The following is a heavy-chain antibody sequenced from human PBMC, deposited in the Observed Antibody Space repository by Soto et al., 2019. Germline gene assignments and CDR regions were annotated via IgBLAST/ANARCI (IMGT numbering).Heavy chain of an antibody. J-gene: IGHJ4*02. CDR3: ARGRTPLPLAIEYYFDY. CDR1: GFTFSHFP. Sequence: QVQLVESGGSVVQPGRSLRLSCAASGFTFSHFPMHWVRQSPGRGLEWMAVISYDGTTENYADSVKGRFTISRDNFKSILHLQMDSLRPEDTALYFCARGRTPLPLAIEYYFDYWGQGALVTVSS. CDR2: ISYDGTTE. V-gene: IGHV3-30-3*01. D-gene: IGHD1-1*01.